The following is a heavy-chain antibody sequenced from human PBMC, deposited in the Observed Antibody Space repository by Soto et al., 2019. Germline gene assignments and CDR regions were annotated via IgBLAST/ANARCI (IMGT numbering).Heavy chain of an antibody. CDR2: IWYDGSNK. D-gene: IGHD3-22*01. V-gene: IGHV3-33*01. CDR3: ARVTHYYDSSGYSYWFDP. Sequence: GGSLRLSCAASGFTFSSYGMHWVRQAPGKGLEWVAVIWYDGSNKYYADSVKGRFTISRDNSKNTLYLQMNSLRAEDTAVYYCARVTHYYDSSGYSYWFDPWGQGTLVTVSS. J-gene: IGHJ5*02. CDR1: GFTFSSYG.